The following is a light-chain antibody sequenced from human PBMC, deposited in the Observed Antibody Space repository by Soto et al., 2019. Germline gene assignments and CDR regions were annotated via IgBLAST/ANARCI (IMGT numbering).Light chain of an antibody. CDR3: QSYDSSLSVYV. CDR2: GNS. Sequence: QSVLTQPPSVSGAPGQRVTISCTGSSSNIGAGYDVHWYQQLPGTAPKLLIYGNSNRPSGVPDRFSGSKSGPSASLAITGLQAEDEADYYCQSYDSSLSVYVFGTGTQLTVL. CDR1: SSNIGAGYD. J-gene: IGLJ1*01. V-gene: IGLV1-40*01.